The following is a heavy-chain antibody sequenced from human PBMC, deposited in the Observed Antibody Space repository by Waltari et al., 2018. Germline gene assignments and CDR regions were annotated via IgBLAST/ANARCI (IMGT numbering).Heavy chain of an antibody. Sequence: QVQLQESGPGLVKPSQTLSLTCTVSGGSISSGSYYWSWIRQPAGKGLEWIGRIYTSGSTNYNPSPKSRVTISVDTSKNQFSLKLSSVTAADTAVYYCARVSYSSSWYVDYWGQGTLVTVSS. CDR1: GGSISSGSYY. CDR2: IYTSGST. CDR3: ARVSYSSSWYVDY. V-gene: IGHV4-61*02. D-gene: IGHD6-13*01. J-gene: IGHJ4*02.